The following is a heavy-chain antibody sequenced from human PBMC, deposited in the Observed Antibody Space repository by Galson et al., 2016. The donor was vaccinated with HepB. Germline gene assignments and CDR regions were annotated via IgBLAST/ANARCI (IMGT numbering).Heavy chain of an antibody. Sequence: SVKVSCKAFGYTFILYSMVWVRQAPGQGLEWMGRINPNSGATNYAQKFQGLVTMTSDTPISTAYMELYSLRSDDTALYFLARSPYDYVWGSDRYSAAAFDFWGQGTEVTVSS. CDR2: INPNSGAT. D-gene: IGHD3-16*02. V-gene: IGHV1-2*04. CDR1: GYTFILYS. CDR3: ARSPYDYVWGSDRYSAAAFDF. J-gene: IGHJ3*01.